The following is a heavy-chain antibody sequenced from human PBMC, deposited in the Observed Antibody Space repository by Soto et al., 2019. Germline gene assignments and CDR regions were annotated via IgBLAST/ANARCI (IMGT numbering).Heavy chain of an antibody. J-gene: IGHJ4*02. Sequence: ASETLSLTCTVSDGFISSLYWCWTRQPPGKGLEWIGSIHNSGDTNYNPSLKSRISISIDRTKNQFSLKLTSVTAADTAVYFCASFSGATYGDYGGGINYWGQGTLVTVSS. CDR2: IHNSGDT. D-gene: IGHD4-17*01. CDR3: ASFSGATYGDYGGGINY. V-gene: IGHV4-4*09. CDR1: DGFISSLY.